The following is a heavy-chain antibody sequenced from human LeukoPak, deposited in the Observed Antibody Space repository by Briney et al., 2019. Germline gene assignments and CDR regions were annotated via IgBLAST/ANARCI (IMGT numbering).Heavy chain of an antibody. CDR2: ISYDGNNR. CDR3: VRKIGSPPSPGHFDY. CDR1: GFTISSYG. V-gene: IGHV3-30*03. J-gene: IGHJ4*02. D-gene: IGHD1-26*01. Sequence: GGSLRLSCAASGFTISSYGMHWVRQAPGKGLEWVTFISYDGNNRKYADSVAGRFTISRDNSKNTLYLEMNSVRPEDTALYYCVRKIGSPPSPGHFDYWGQGTLVTVSS.